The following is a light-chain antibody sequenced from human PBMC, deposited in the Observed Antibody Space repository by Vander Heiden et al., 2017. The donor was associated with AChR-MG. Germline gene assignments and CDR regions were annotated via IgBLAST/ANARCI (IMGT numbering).Light chain of an antibody. CDR1: SSNIGNNA. Sequence: QSVLTQPPSVSEAPWQRVTISCSGSSSNIGNNAVNWYQQLPGKAPTLLLYYDDLLPSGVSDRFSGSKSGPSASLAISGLQSADEADYYCAAWDDSLNGPVFGGGTKLNV. V-gene: IGLV1-36*01. CDR3: AAWDDSLNGPV. CDR2: YDD. J-gene: IGLJ3*02.